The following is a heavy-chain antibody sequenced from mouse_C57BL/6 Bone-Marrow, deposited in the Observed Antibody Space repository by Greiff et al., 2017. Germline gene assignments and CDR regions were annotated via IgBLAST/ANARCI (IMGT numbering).Heavy chain of an antibody. J-gene: IGHJ1*03. D-gene: IGHD1-1*01. CDR1: GYTFTSYD. CDR3: ARLEFDGSSGDWYFDV. V-gene: IGHV1-85*01. Sequence: VKLMESGPELVKPGASVKLSCKASGYTFTSYDINWVKQRPGQGLEWIGWIYPRDGSTKYNEKFKGKATLTVDTSSSTAYMELHSLTSEESAVYFCARLEFDGSSGDWYFDVGGTGTTVTVSS. CDR2: IYPRDGST.